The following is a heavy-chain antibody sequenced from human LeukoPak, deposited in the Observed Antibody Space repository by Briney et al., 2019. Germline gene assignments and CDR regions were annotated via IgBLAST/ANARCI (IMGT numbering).Heavy chain of an antibody. D-gene: IGHD1-14*01. Sequence: PGGSLRLSXAASGFTFSSYWMSWVRQAPGKGLEWVANIKQDGSEKYYVDSVKGRFTISRDNAKNSLYLQMNSLRAEDTAVYYCASNVRGRNFRRAGYYYYMDVWGKGTTVTVSS. CDR1: GFTFSSYW. CDR3: ASNVRGRNFRRAGYYYYMDV. J-gene: IGHJ6*03. CDR2: IKQDGSEK. V-gene: IGHV3-7*01.